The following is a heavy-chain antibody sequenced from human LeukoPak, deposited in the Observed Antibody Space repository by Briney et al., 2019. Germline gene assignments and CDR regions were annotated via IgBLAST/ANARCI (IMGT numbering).Heavy chain of an antibody. D-gene: IGHD6-19*01. J-gene: IGHJ3*02. Sequence: GGSLRLSRAASGFTFSSYSMNWVRQAPGKGLEWVSSISSSSSYIYYADSVKGRFTISRDNAKNSLYLQMNSLRAEDTAVYYCARCRAVAGTSPCDAFDIWGQGTMVTVSS. CDR3: ARCRAVAGTSPCDAFDI. CDR2: ISSSSSYI. CDR1: GFTFSSYS. V-gene: IGHV3-21*01.